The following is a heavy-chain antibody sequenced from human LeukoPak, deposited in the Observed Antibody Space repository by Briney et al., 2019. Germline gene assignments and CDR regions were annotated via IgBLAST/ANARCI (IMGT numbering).Heavy chain of an antibody. Sequence: SETLSLTCTVSGGSISSYYWSWIRQPPGKGLEWIGYIYYSGSTNYNPSLKSRVTISVDTSKNQFSLKLSSVTAADTAVYYCASSSWSLPYGMDVWGQGTTVTVSS. CDR1: GGSISSYY. V-gene: IGHV4-59*01. J-gene: IGHJ6*02. D-gene: IGHD6-13*01. CDR2: IYYSGST. CDR3: ASSSWSLPYGMDV.